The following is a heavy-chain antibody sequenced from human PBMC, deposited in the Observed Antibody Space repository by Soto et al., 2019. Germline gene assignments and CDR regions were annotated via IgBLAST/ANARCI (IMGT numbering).Heavy chain of an antibody. V-gene: IGHV3-30*18. D-gene: IGHD2-8*02. CDR1: GFTFSSYG. CDR2: ISSDGSNK. CDR3: AKDRRSSTGAYYYCGMDV. Sequence: QVQLVESGGGVVQPGRSLRLSCAASGFTFSSYGMHWVRQAPGKGLEWVAVISSDGSNKYYADSVKGRFTISRDNSKNTLYLQMNSLRAEDTAVYYCAKDRRSSTGAYYYCGMDVWGQGTTVTVSS. J-gene: IGHJ6*02.